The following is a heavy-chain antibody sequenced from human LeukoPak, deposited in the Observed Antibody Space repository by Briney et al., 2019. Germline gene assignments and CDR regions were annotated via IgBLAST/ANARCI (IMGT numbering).Heavy chain of an antibody. Sequence: SGGSLRLPCAASGFTFSSYSMNWVRQAPGKGLEWVSYISSSSSTIYYADSVKGRFTISRDNAKNSLYLQMNSLRAEDTAVYYCARGYDFWSGYYTASSYWYFDLWGRGTLVTVSS. J-gene: IGHJ2*01. V-gene: IGHV3-48*04. D-gene: IGHD3-3*01. CDR1: GFTFSSYS. CDR2: ISSSSSTI. CDR3: ARGYDFWSGYYTASSYWYFDL.